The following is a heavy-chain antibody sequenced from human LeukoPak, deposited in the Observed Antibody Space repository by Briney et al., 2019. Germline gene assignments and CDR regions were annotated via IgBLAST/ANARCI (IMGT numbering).Heavy chain of an antibody. V-gene: IGHV4-31*03. J-gene: IGHJ3*02. Sequence: PSETLSLTCTVSGGSISSGGYYWSWIRQHPGKGLEWIGYIYYSGSTYYNPSLKSRVTISVDTSKNQFSLKLSSVTAADTAVYYCARTYYDFWSGYYSFANLGDAFDIWGQGTMVTVSS. D-gene: IGHD3-3*01. CDR2: IYYSGST. CDR3: ARTYYDFWSGYYSFANLGDAFDI. CDR1: GGSISSGGYY.